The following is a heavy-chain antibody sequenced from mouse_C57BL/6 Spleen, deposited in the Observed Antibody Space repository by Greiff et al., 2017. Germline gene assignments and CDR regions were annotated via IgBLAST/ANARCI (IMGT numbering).Heavy chain of an antibody. Sequence: VQLQQPGAELVKPGASVKLSCKASGYTFTSYWMHWVKQRPGQGLEWIGMIHPNSGSTNYNEKFKSKATLTVDKSSSTAYMQLSSLTSEDSAVYYCARSWTTVVDWYFDVWGTGTTVTVSS. CDR2: IHPNSGST. CDR3: ARSWTTVVDWYFDV. D-gene: IGHD1-1*01. V-gene: IGHV1-64*01. J-gene: IGHJ1*03. CDR1: GYTFTSYW.